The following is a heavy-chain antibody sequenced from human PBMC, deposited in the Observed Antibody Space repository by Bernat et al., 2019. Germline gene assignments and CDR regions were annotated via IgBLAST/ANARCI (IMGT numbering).Heavy chain of an antibody. CDR3: ARGRYSSGWNY. CDR2: ISSSSSYI. D-gene: IGHD6-19*01. V-gene: IGHV3-21*01. Sequence: EVQLVESGGGLVQPGGSLRLSCAASGFTVRINYMSWVRQAPGKGLEWVSSISSSSSYIYYADSVKGRFTISRDNAKNSLYLQMNSLRAEDTAVYYCARGRYSSGWNYWGQGTLVTVSS. CDR1: GFTVRINY. J-gene: IGHJ4*02.